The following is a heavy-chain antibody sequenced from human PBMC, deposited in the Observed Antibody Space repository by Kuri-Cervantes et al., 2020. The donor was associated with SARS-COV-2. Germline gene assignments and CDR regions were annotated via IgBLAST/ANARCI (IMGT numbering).Heavy chain of an antibody. CDR3: ARGGIVTIRTGSEPPLS. V-gene: IGHV3-49*04. CDR2: IRSKAYGGTT. Sequence: GGSLRLSCAASGFTFSSYEMNWVRRAPGKGLEWVGFIRSKAYGGTTEYAASVKGRFTISRDDSKSIAYLQMNSLKTEDTAVYYCARGGIVTIRTGSEPPLSWGQGTLVTVSS. D-gene: IGHD3-16*02. CDR1: GFTFSSYE. J-gene: IGHJ5*02.